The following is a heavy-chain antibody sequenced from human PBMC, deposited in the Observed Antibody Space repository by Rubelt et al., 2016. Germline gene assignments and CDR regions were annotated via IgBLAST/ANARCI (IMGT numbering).Heavy chain of an antibody. V-gene: IGHV1-69*01. CDR3: ARKSYGDTGYYFDY. J-gene: IGHJ4*02. Sequence: QVQLVQSGAEVKKPGSSVKVSCKASGGTFSSYAISWVRQAPGQGLEWMGGIIPIFGTANYAQKFQGRVRVTGDESTSTAYMGLRSLRSEDTAVYYCARKSYGDTGYYFDYWGQGTLVTVSS. D-gene: IGHD4-17*01. CDR1: GGTFSSYA. CDR2: IIPIFGTA.